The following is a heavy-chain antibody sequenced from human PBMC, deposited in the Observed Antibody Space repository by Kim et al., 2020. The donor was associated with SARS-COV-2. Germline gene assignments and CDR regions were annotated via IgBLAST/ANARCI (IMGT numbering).Heavy chain of an antibody. Sequence: GGSLRLSCAASGFTFSSYWMHWVRQAPGKGLVWVSRINGDGSSTIYADSVKGRFTISRDNAKKTVSLQMNSLRAEDTAVYYCARGQPGYYDGCNDYWGQGILVTVSS. J-gene: IGHJ4*02. CDR1: GFTFSSYW. V-gene: IGHV3-74*01. CDR2: INGDGSST. CDR3: ARGQPGYYDGCNDY. D-gene: IGHD3-22*01.